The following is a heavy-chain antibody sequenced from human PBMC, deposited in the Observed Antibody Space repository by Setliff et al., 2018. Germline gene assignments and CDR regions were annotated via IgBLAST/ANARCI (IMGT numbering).Heavy chain of an antibody. CDR1: GESFSNNY. Sequence: SETLSLTCSVYGESFSNNYWSWIRQPPGKGLEWIGESSHSGSTSYSASLKSRLTTSVDTSKNQFSLQLTSVTAADTAVYYCARTTGSTHNWLDPWGPGTLVTVSS. D-gene: IGHD1-1*01. V-gene: IGHV4-34*01. J-gene: IGHJ5*02. CDR2: SSHSGST. CDR3: ARTTGSTHNWLDP.